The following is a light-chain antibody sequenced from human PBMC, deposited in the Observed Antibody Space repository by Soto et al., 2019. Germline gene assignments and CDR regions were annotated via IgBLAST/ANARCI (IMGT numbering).Light chain of an antibody. V-gene: IGKV1-39*01. CDR3: QQSYSTPRFT. CDR2: AAS. CDR1: QSISSY. J-gene: IGKJ3*01. Sequence: DIQMTQSPSSLSASVGDRVTITCRASQSISSYLNLYQQQPWKAPKLLIYAASSLQSGVPSRFSGSGSGTDFTLPICSLQPEDFATYYCQQSYSTPRFTFGPGTKVDIK.